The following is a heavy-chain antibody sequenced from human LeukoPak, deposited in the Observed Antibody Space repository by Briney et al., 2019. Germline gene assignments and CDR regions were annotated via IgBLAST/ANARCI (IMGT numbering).Heavy chain of an antibody. CDR3: ASVIAETPPDAFDI. CDR1: GGSVSSGSYY. V-gene: IGHV4-61*01. CDR2: IYYSGST. J-gene: IGHJ3*02. Sequence: SETLSLTCTVSGGSVSSGSYYWSWIRRPPGKGLEWIGYIYYSGSTNYNPSLKSRVTISVDTSKNQFSLKLSSVTAADTAVYYCASVIAETPPDAFDIWGQGTMVTVSS. D-gene: IGHD6-13*01.